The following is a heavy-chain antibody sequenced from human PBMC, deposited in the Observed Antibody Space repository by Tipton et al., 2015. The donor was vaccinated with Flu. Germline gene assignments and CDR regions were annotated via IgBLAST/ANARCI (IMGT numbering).Heavy chain of an antibody. Sequence: SLRLSCAASGFTFSSYEMNWVRQAPGKGLEWVSYISSGANSIYYADSVKGRFTISRDNAKNSVYLKMNSLRAEDTAVYYCAKDMTPGARPRLFDYWGQGTLVTVSS. CDR2: ISSGANSI. CDR3: AKDMTPGARPRLFDY. J-gene: IGHJ4*02. V-gene: IGHV3-48*03. CDR1: GFTFSSYE. D-gene: IGHD1-26*01.